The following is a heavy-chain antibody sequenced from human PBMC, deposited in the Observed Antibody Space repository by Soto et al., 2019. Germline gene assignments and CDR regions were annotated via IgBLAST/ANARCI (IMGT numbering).Heavy chain of an antibody. CDR3: ARDRGGSYYDWPMSWFDT. D-gene: IGHD3-3*01. Sequence: GGSLRLSCAASGFTFSSYRMNWVRQAPGKGLEWVSYISSSSSTRYYADSVKGRFTISRDNAKNSLHLQMHSLRDEDTAVYYCARDRGGSYYDWPMSWFDTWGQGTMVTVSS. CDR2: ISSSSSTR. J-gene: IGHJ5*02. V-gene: IGHV3-48*02. CDR1: GFTFSSYR.